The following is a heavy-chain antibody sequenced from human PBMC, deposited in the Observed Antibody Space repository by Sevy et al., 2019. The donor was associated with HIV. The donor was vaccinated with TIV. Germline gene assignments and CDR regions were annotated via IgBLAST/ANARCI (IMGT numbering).Heavy chain of an antibody. J-gene: IGHJ4*02. CDR1: GFTFRDYF. CDR2: ISGSGTTI. Sequence: GGSLRLSCAVSGFTFRDYFMTWIRQAPGRGLEWVSYISGSGTTIYYEDSVKGRFTISRDRANNTLYLQMNSLRAEDTAVYYCARDHTKLGYCSSTSCPADFDYWGQGTLVTVSS. V-gene: IGHV3-11*01. D-gene: IGHD2-2*01. CDR3: ARDHTKLGYCSSTSCPADFDY.